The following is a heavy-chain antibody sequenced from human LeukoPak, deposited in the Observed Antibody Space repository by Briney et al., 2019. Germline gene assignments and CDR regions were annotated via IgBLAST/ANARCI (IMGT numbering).Heavy chain of an antibody. Sequence: GSLRLSCAASGFTFNNYDMHWVRQAPGKGLEWVTFIRYDGSNKYYADSVKGRFTISRDNSKNTLYLQMNSLRAEDTAVYYCAKDLGVVVVAATPGFYWGQGTLVTVSS. V-gene: IGHV3-30*02. J-gene: IGHJ4*02. CDR1: GFTFNNYD. CDR2: IRYDGSNK. CDR3: AKDLGVVVVAATPGFY. D-gene: IGHD2-15*01.